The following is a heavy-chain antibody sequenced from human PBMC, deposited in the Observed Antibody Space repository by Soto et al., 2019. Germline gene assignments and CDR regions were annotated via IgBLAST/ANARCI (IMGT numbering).Heavy chain of an antibody. CDR1: DDSISSGGHS. CDR2: IYHSGST. CDR3: AGGPWNYGDNWFDP. V-gene: IGHV4-30-2*01. Sequence: QLQLQESDSGLVKPSQTLSLTCTVSDDSISSGGHSWSWIRQPPGKGLEWIGYIYHSGSTHYNPSLNARVTIAVDTSKNHFSLRLTSVTAADPAVYYCAGGPWNYGDNWFDPWGQGTLVTVSS. J-gene: IGHJ5*02. D-gene: IGHD1-7*01.